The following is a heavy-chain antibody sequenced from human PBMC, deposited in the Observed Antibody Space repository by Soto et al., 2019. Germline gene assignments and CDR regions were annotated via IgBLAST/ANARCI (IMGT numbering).Heavy chain of an antibody. V-gene: IGHV1-69*13. CDR2: IIPIFGTA. CDR3: ARNPGGTTVVHYYYYGMDV. CDR1: GSTFTSYG. D-gene: IGHD4-17*01. Sequence: GASVKVSCKASGSTFTSYGISWVRQAPGQGLEWMGGIIPIFGTANYAQKFQGRVTITADESTSTAYMELSSLRSEDTAVYYCARNPGGTTVVHYYYYGMDVWGQGTTVTVSS. J-gene: IGHJ6*02.